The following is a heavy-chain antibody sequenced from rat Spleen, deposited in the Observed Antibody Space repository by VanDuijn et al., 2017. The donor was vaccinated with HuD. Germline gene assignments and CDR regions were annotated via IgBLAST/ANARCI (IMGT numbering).Heavy chain of an antibody. V-gene: IGHV2S63*01. D-gene: IGHD1-5*01. Sequence: VQLRESGPGLVQPSQTLSLTCTVSGFSLTDYSVHWVRQPPGKGLEWLGVKWSGGSTACNSALKSRLSISRDTSKSQVFLKMNSLQIEDTGIYYCTRSRYNYYVMDAWGQGTSVIVSS. J-gene: IGHJ4*01. CDR1: GFSLTDYS. CDR3: TRSRYNYYVMDA. CDR2: KWSGGST.